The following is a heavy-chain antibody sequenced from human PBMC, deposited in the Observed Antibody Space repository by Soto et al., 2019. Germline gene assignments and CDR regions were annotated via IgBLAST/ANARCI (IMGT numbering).Heavy chain of an antibody. D-gene: IGHD3-10*01. CDR1: GFTFNTYA. Sequence: EVQLLESGGGLVQPGGSLRLSCSTSGFTFNTYAMNWVRQAPGKGLEWVSALSGSGGTTYYADSVGGRFTISRDNSKNTLFLQMNSLRAEDTALYYCAKQRAGYGSGSDTYYFDFWGQGTLVTVSS. J-gene: IGHJ4*02. CDR3: AKQRAGYGSGSDTYYFDF. CDR2: LSGSGGTT. V-gene: IGHV3-23*01.